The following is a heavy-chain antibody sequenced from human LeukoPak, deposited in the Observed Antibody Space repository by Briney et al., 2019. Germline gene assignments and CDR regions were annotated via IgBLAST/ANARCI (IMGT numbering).Heavy chain of an antibody. CDR2: ISGSGVNS. CDR3: AKGSKRITMIVVVTPFDY. D-gene: IGHD3-22*01. J-gene: IGHJ4*02. CDR1: GFTFGSDA. V-gene: IGHV3-23*01. Sequence: GGSLRLSCSASGFTFGSDAMSWVRQAPGKGLAWVSAISGSGVNSYYADSVKGRFTISRDNSKNTLFLQVNSLRAEDTALYYCAKGSKRITMIVVVTPFDYWGQGTLVTVSS.